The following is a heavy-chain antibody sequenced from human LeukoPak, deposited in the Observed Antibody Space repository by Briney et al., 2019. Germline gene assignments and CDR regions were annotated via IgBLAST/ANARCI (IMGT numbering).Heavy chain of an antibody. D-gene: IGHD5-12*01. Sequence: PGGSLRLSCAASGFTFSSYEMNWVRQAPGKGLEWASYISSSGSTIYYADSVKGRFTISRDNAKNSLYLQMNSLRAEDTAVYYCAREIRPWDIVATIQVGAFDIWGQGTMVTVSS. CDR3: AREIRPWDIVATIQVGAFDI. CDR2: ISSSGSTI. V-gene: IGHV3-48*03. J-gene: IGHJ3*02. CDR1: GFTFSSYE.